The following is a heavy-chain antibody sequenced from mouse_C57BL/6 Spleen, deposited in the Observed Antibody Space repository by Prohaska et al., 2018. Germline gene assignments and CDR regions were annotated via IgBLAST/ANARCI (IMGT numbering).Heavy chain of an antibody. CDR1: GYTFTDYE. Sequence: GAELVRPGASVTLSCKASGYTFTDYEMHWVKQTPVHGLEWIGAIDPETGGTAYNQKFKGKAILTADKSSSTAYMELRSLTSEDSAVYYCTRALITTVVATGFDYWGQGTTVTVSS. J-gene: IGHJ2*01. D-gene: IGHD1-1*01. V-gene: IGHV1-15*01. CDR3: TRALITTVVATGFDY. CDR2: IDPETGGT.